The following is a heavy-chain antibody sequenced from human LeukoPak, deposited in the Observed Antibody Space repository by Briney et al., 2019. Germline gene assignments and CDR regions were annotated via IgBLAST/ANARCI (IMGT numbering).Heavy chain of an antibody. CDR1: SASIGSGSYF. D-gene: IGHD6-13*01. V-gene: IGHV4-30-2*01. Sequence: SETLSLTCTVSSASIGSGSYFWSWIRQPPGKGLEWMGYIDHSGSTYYNPSLKSRVTISVDTSKNQFSLKLSSVTAADTAVYYCARESSSWYRGGWFDPWGQGTLVTVSS. CDR2: IDHSGST. J-gene: IGHJ5*02. CDR3: ARESSSWYRGGWFDP.